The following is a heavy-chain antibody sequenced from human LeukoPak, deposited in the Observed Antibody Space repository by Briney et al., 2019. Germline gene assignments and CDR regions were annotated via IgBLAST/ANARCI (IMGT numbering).Heavy chain of an antibody. D-gene: IGHD5/OR15-5a*01. CDR2: IIPIFATA. Sequence: SVKVSCKASGGTFSNYAFSWVRQAPGQGLEWMGRIIPIFATANYAQNFQGRVTIATDESTSTAYMELSSLRSEDTAVYYCARGHVDIVSTIQFDYWGQGTLVTVSS. CDR1: GGTFSNYA. CDR3: ARGHVDIVSTIQFDY. J-gene: IGHJ4*02. V-gene: IGHV1-69*05.